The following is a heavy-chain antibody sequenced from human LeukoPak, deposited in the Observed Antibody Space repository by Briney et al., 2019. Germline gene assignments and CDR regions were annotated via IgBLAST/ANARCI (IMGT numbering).Heavy chain of an antibody. CDR3: ARVAAGTADRGWFDP. J-gene: IGHJ5*02. V-gene: IGHV3-21*01. D-gene: IGHD6-13*01. CDR1: GFTFSSYS. Sequence: PGGSLRLSCAASGFTFSSYSMNWVRQAPGQGLEWVSSISSSSSYIYYADSVKGRFTISRDNAKNSLYLQMHSLRAEDTAVYYCARVAAGTADRGWFDPWGQGTLVTVSS. CDR2: ISSSSSYI.